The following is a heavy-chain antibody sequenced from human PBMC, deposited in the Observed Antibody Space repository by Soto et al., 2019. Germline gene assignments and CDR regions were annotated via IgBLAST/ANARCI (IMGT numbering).Heavy chain of an antibody. CDR3: VSQRTTVPTQAYFDY. V-gene: IGHV4-39*01. J-gene: IGHJ4*02. D-gene: IGHD4-17*01. CDR2: VYYRGRS. CDR1: GGSVTNISYY. Sequence: ETLSLTCTVAGGSVTNISYYWGWIRQSPGKGLEWIGSVYYRGRSYSKSSVKSRVTISVDTSKNRFSLSLDSVTASDTAVYFCVSQRTTVPTQAYFDYWGPGALVTVSS.